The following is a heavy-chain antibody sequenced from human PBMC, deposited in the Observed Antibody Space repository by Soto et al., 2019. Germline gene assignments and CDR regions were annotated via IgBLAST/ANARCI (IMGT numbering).Heavy chain of an antibody. J-gene: IGHJ4*02. CDR3: ARGYVDTAMVRHLDY. CDR2: IIPIFGTA. Sequence: ASVKVSCKASGGTFSSYAISWLRQAPGQGLEWMGGIIPIFGTANYAQKFQGRVTITADESTSTAYMELSSLRSEDTAVYYCARGYVDTAMVRHLDYWGQGTLVTVSS. CDR1: GGTFSSYA. V-gene: IGHV1-69*13. D-gene: IGHD5-18*01.